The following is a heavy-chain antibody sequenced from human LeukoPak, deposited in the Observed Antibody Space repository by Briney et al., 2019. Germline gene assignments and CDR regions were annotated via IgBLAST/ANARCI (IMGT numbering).Heavy chain of an antibody. J-gene: IGHJ4*02. V-gene: IGHV3-7*01. CDR3: ARGRPHGNDY. D-gene: IGHD4-23*01. CDR1: GFTFSSYW. CDR2: IKQDGGEI. Sequence: GGSLRLSCAASGFTFSSYWMHWVRQAPGKGLEWVANIKQDGGEIYYVDSVKGRFTISRDNAKNTLYLQMNSLRVEDTAVYYCARGRPHGNDYWGQGTLVTVSS.